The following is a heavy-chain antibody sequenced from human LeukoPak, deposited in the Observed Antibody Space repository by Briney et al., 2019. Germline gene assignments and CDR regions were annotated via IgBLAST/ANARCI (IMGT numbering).Heavy chain of an antibody. Sequence: PSETLSLTCTVSGGSISTYYWSWIRQPPGKGLEWIGYIYYSGSTNYNPSLKSRVTISVDTSNNQFSLKLSSVTAADTAVYYCARGGNCSGGSCYSDRGWFDPWGQGTLVTVSS. D-gene: IGHD2-15*01. J-gene: IGHJ5*02. V-gene: IGHV4-59*01. CDR2: IYYSGST. CDR3: ARGGNCSGGSCYSDRGWFDP. CDR1: GGSISTYY.